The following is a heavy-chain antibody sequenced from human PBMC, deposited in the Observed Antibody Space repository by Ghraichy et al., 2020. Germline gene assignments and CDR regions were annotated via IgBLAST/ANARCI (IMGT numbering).Heavy chain of an antibody. V-gene: IGHV3-23*01. CDR2: ISDIGTYT. J-gene: IGHJ4*02. Sequence: RGSLRLSCAASGFTFSSHAMSWVRQAPGKGLEWVSAISDIGTYTYYRDSVKGRFTISRDNSRNTLYLQMNSLRAEDTAIYYCAREPTAYCDSTKCYGWGYFDSWGQGNLITVSS. CDR1: GFTFSSHA. CDR3: AREPTAYCDSTKCYGWGYFDS. D-gene: IGHD2-2*01.